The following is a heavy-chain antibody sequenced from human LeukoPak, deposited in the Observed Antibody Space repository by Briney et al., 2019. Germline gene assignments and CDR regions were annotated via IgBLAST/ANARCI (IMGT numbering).Heavy chain of an antibody. Sequence: PGGSLRLSCAASGFTFSSYSMNWARRAPGKGLEWVSFITSSSSYIYYADSVKGRFTISRDKAKISLYLQMNSLRDEDTAVYYCAREGSGVAGHFDYWGQGTLVTVSS. D-gene: IGHD6-19*01. V-gene: IGHV3-21*01. J-gene: IGHJ4*02. CDR1: GFTFSSYS. CDR2: ITSSSSYI. CDR3: AREGSGVAGHFDY.